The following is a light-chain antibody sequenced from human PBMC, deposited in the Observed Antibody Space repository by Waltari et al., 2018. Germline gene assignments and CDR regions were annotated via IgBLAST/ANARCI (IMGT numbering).Light chain of an antibody. J-gene: IGKJ1*01. CDR1: PSVDDY. CDR3: QQRRNWPPT. CDR2: DAS. Sequence: VLTQSPATLSLSPGERATLPCRASPSVDDYMAWYQQTPGQSPRLLIYDASNRATGIPIRFSGSGFGTDFTLTISSLEPDDFAHYYCQQRRNWPPTFGQGTKVEIK. V-gene: IGKV3-11*01.